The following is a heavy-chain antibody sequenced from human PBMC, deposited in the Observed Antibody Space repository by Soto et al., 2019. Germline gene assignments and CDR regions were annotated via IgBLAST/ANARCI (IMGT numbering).Heavy chain of an antibody. CDR2: IHHSGRT. J-gene: IGHJ5*02. V-gene: IGHV4-34*01. CDR1: GGSCSGYY. D-gene: IGHD3-10*01. CDR3: ARGLGTFDP. Sequence: SETLSVTCAVYGGSCSGYYWSWSRQPPGKGLEWIGEIHHSGRTSYSPSLKSRVTISVDTSKDQFSLKLSSVTAADAAVYYCARGLGTFDPWGQGTLVTVSS.